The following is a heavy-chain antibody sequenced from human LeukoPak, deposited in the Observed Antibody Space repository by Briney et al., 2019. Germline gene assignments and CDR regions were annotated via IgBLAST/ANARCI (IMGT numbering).Heavy chain of an antibody. D-gene: IGHD6-19*01. CDR3: ARGQWLVRGGVNWFDP. CDR2: INPSGGST. J-gene: IGHJ5*02. V-gene: IGHV1-46*01. CDR1: GYTFTSYY. Sequence: GASVKVSCKASGYTFTSYYMHWVRQAPGQGLEWMGIINPSGGSTSYAQKFQGRVTMARDTSTSTVYMELSSLRSEDTAVYYCARGQWLVRGGVNWFDPWGQGTLVTVSS.